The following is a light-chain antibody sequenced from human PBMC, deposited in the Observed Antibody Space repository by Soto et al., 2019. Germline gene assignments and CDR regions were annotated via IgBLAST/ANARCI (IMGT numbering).Light chain of an antibody. CDR2: GTS. Sequence: EIVLTQSPGTLSLSPGERVTLSCRASQSISNNHLAWYQQKPGQAPRLLIHGTSNRATGIPDRFSGSGSGTDFTLTFSRLEPEDIAVYYCEYYGTSITFGGGTKVDIK. CDR3: EYYGTSIT. CDR1: QSISNNH. J-gene: IGKJ4*01. V-gene: IGKV3-20*01.